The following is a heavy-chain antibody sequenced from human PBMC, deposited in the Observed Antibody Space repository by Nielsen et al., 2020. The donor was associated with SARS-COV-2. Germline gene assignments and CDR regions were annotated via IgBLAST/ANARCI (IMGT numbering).Heavy chain of an antibody. J-gene: IGHJ4*01. D-gene: IGHD6-13*01. CDR3: ARALFSAAGTLGY. CDR2: IGGGGART. CDR1: GFTFSTYA. Sequence: GESLKISCAASGFTFSTYAMNWVRQAPGKGLEWVSGIGGGGARTFYADSVKGRFTVSRDNSKNTLYLQMNSLRAEDTAVYFCARALFSAAGTLGYWGHGTLVTVSA. V-gene: IGHV3-23*01.